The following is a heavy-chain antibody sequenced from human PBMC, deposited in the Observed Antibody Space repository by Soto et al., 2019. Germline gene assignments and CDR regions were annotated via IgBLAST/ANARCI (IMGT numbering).Heavy chain of an antibody. CDR2: IYWDEDK. CDR1: GFSLSTRGVD. D-gene: IGHD5-12*01. Sequence: QLTLKESGPTLVKPTQTLTLTCTFSGFSLSTRGVDVGWFRQPPGKALEWLALIYWDEDKWYSPSLKSRLTITDDTSTNQVVLTRTNMDPVDTATYYCAHRPRGYAYYFDYWGQGTLVTVSS. V-gene: IGHV2-5*02. CDR3: AHRPRGYAYYFDY. J-gene: IGHJ4*02.